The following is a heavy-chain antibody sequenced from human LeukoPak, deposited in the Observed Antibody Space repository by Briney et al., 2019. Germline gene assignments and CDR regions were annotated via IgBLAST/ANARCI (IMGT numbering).Heavy chain of an antibody. D-gene: IGHD2-15*01. J-gene: IGHJ5*02. CDR1: GYTFTTSY. CDR2: INPRGVST. CDR3: ARAGGYCSGGRCYNWFDP. V-gene: IGHV1-46*01. Sequence: SVKVSCKASGYTFTTSYMHWVRQAPGQGLEWMGIINPRGVSTPYAQKFQGRVTMTRDTSTSTVYMELSSLRSEDTAVYYCARAGGYCSGGRCYNWFDPWGQGTLVIVSS.